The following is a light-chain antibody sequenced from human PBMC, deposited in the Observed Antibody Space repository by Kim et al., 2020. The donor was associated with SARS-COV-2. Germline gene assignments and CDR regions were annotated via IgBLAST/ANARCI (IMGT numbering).Light chain of an antibody. CDR1: KLGNKD. CDR2: QNN. J-gene: IGLJ3*02. V-gene: IGLV3-1*01. Sequence: SYELTQPPSVSVSPGQTANITCSGEKLGNKDAYWYQQKPGQSPVLVIYQNNKWPSGIPERFSGSNSGNTATLTISGTQAMDEGDYYCQAWDSRTGVFGGGTQLTVL. CDR3: QAWDSRTGV.